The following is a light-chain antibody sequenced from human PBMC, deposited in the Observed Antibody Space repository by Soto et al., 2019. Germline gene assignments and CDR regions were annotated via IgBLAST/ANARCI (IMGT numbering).Light chain of an antibody. CDR3: MQTTPFPLT. Sequence: DVEMTQTPLSSPVTLGQPASISCRSSQSLLHSDGNTYSSWLHQRPGQPTRLLIYKISNRFSGVPDRLSSSEAGTDFTLKISSVEAEDVGVYYCMQTTPFPLTFGKGTTVEIK. V-gene: IGKV2-24*01. J-gene: IGKJ1*01. CDR2: KIS. CDR1: QSLLHSDGNTY.